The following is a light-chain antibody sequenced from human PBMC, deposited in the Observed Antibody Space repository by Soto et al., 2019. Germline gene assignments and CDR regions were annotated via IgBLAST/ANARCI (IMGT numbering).Light chain of an antibody. J-gene: IGKJ2*01. Sequence: EIVLMQSPSTLSLSPGERATLSCRASQSVSSTFLSWYHQKPGQAPRLLIFDASSRATGIPDRFSGSGSGTDFTLTISRLEPEDFAVYFCQQYGNSPYTFGQGTKLEI. CDR1: QSVSSTF. CDR3: QQYGNSPYT. V-gene: IGKV3-20*01. CDR2: DAS.